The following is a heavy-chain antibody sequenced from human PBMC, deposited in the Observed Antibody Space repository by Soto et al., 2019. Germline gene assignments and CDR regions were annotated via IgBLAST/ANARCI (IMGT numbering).Heavy chain of an antibody. CDR3: ARQFGLGYCSSTSCWYYFDY. V-gene: IGHV4-59*08. Sequence: SETLSLTCTVSGGSISSYYWSWIRQPPGKGLEWIGYIYYSGSTNYNPSLKSRVTISVDTSKNQFSLKLSSVTAADTAVYYCARQFGLGYCSSTSCWYYFDYWGQGTLVTVSS. CDR1: GGSISSYY. D-gene: IGHD2-2*01. J-gene: IGHJ4*02. CDR2: IYYSGST.